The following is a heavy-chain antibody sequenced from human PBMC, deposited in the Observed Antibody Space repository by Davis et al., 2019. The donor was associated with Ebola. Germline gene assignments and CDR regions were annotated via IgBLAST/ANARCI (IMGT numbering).Heavy chain of an antibody. Sequence: PGGSLRLSCAASGFTFSSYWMSWVRQAPGKGLEWVANIKQDGSEKYYVDSVKGRFTISRDNAKNSLYLQMNSLRTEDTAVYYCARDWYEGTYYYYGMDVWGQGTTVTVSS. CDR2: IKQDGSEK. CDR1: GFTFSSYW. V-gene: IGHV3-7*03. D-gene: IGHD6-13*01. CDR3: ARDWYEGTYYYYGMDV. J-gene: IGHJ6*02.